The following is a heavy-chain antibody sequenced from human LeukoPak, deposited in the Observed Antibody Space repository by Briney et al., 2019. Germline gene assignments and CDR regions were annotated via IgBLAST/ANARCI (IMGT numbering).Heavy chain of an antibody. D-gene: IGHD5-12*01. Sequence: GGSLRLSCAASGFTFSSYWMHWVRQAPGKGLVWVSRLNSDGTNTYHADSVKGRVTISRDNAKNTVYLEMNSLRAEDTAIYYCVRGGLRNWYFDLWGRGTLVTVSS. V-gene: IGHV3-74*01. J-gene: IGHJ2*01. CDR1: GFTFSSYW. CDR3: VRGGLRNWYFDL. CDR2: LNSDGTNT.